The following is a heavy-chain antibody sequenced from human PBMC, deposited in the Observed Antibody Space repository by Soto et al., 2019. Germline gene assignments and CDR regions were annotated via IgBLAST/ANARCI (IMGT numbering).Heavy chain of an antibody. V-gene: IGHV1-3*01. Sequence: ASGKVSCKASGYTFTSYALHWGRQAPGQKLECMGWINAGNGNTKYSQKFQDRVTITRDTSASTAYMELSSLRSEDTAVYYCAREVVYYASGSDRPYYGMDVWGQRTTVTVSS. J-gene: IGHJ6*02. D-gene: IGHD3-10*01. CDR1: GYTFTSYA. CDR2: INAGNGNT. CDR3: AREVVYYASGSDRPYYGMDV.